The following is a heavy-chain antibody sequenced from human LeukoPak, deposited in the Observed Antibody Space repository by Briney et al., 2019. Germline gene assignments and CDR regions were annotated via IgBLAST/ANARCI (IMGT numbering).Heavy chain of an antibody. CDR2: INHSGST. V-gene: IGHV4-34*01. D-gene: IGHD6-13*01. Sequence: PSETLSLTCAVYGGSFSGYYWSWIRQPPGKGLEWIGGINHSGSTNYNPSLKSRVTISVDTSKNQFSLKLSSVTAADTAVYYCARGQYNGYSSSWASKYYYYGMDVWGQGTTGTVSS. CDR3: ARGQYNGYSSSWASKYYYYGMDV. J-gene: IGHJ6*02. CDR1: GGSFSGYY.